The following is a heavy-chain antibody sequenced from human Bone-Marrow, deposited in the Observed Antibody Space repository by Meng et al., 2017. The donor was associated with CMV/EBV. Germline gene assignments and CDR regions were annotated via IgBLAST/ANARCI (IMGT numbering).Heavy chain of an antibody. CDR2: ISGSGGST. Sequence: GESLKISCAASGFTFSSYAMSWVRQAPGKGLEWVSAISGSGGSTYYADSVKGRFTISRDNSKDPLYLQMNSLRAEDTAVYYCAKDQMRGRYAPFRWGRGTLVTVSS. CDR1: GFTFSSYA. CDR3: AKDQMRGRYAPFR. J-gene: IGHJ4*02. V-gene: IGHV3-23*01. D-gene: IGHD3-16*01.